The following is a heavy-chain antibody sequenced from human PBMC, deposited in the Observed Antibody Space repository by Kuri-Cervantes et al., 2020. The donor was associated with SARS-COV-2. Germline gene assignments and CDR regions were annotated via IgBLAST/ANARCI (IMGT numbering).Heavy chain of an antibody. Sequence: GESLKISCAASGFTFNTYAMSWVRQAPGRGLEWVAVISYDGSNKHYADSVKGRFTISRDNAKNSLYLQMNSLRAEDTAVYYCARRGSSWDYWGQGTLVTVSS. CDR2: ISYDGSNK. J-gene: IGHJ4*02. V-gene: IGHV3-30*03. CDR3: ARRGSSWDY. CDR1: GFTFNTYA. D-gene: IGHD6-13*01.